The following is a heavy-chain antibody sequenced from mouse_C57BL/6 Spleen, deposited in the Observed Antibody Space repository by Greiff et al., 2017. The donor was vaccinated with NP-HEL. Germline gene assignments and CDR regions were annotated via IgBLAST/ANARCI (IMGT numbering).Heavy chain of an antibody. Sequence: VHLVESGAELVKPGASVKISCKASGYAFSSYWMNWVKQRPGKGLEWIGQIYPGDGDTNYNGKFKGKATLTADKSSSTAYMQLSSLTSEDSAVYFCARSTDYDVFSFAYWGQGTLVTVSA. D-gene: IGHD2-4*01. CDR2: IYPGDGDT. CDR3: ARSTDYDVFSFAY. J-gene: IGHJ3*01. CDR1: GYAFSSYW. V-gene: IGHV1-80*01.